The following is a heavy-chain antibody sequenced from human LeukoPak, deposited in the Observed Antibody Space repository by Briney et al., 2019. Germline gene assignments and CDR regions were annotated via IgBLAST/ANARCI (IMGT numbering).Heavy chain of an antibody. J-gene: IGHJ4*02. Sequence: GGSLRLSCAASGFTFSSYSVNWVRQAPGKGLEWASSISSRSSYIYYADSVKGRFTISRDNAKNSLYLQMNSLRAEDTAVYYCAREGGGIAAGVYYFDYWGQGTLVTVSS. CDR3: AREGGGIAAGVYYFDY. CDR1: GFTFSSYS. V-gene: IGHV3-21*01. CDR2: ISSRSSYI. D-gene: IGHD6-13*01.